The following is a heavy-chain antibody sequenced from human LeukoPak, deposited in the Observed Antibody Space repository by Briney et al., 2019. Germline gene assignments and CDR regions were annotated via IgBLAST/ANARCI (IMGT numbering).Heavy chain of an antibody. CDR1: GFTFSSYG. D-gene: IGHD3-22*01. CDR2: ISYDGSNK. V-gene: IGHV3-30*18. CDR3: AKDSSSGYYFFDY. J-gene: IGHJ4*02. Sequence: PGGSLRLSCAASGFTFSSYGMHWVRQAPGKGLEWVAVISYDGSNKYYADSVKGRFTISRDNSKNTLYLQMNSLRAEDTAVYYCAKDSSSGYYFFDYWGQGTLVTVSS.